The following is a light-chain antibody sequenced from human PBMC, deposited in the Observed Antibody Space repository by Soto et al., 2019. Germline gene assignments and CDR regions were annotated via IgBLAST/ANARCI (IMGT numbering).Light chain of an antibody. CDR1: QSVTSNY. J-gene: IGKJ1*01. CDR3: QQHGTSPPSWT. Sequence: ETVLTQSPGTLSLSPGERATLFCRASQSVTSNYLAWYQQKPGQAPRLLIYGASSRATGIPDRFSGSGSGTDFTLTISRMEPEDFAVYYSQQHGTSPPSWTFGQGTKVEIK. CDR2: GAS. V-gene: IGKV3-20*01.